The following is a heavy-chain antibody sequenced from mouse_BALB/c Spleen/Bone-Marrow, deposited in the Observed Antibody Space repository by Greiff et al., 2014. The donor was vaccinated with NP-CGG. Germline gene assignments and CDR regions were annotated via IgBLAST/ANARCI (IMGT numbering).Heavy chain of an antibody. V-gene: IGHV14-3*02. CDR3: ARYYYGYYFDY. Sequence: VQLQQSGAELVKPGASVKLSCTASGFNIKDTYMHWVKQRPEQGLEWIGRIDPANGNTKYDPKFQGKATITADTSSNTAYLQLSSLTSEDTAVYYGARYYYGYYFDYWGQGTTLTVSS. D-gene: IGHD1-2*01. CDR2: IDPANGNT. J-gene: IGHJ2*01. CDR1: GFNIKDTY.